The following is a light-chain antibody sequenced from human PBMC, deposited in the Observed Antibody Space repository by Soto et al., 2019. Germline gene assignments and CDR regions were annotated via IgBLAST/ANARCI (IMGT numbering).Light chain of an antibody. Sequence: QSVLTQPRSVSGSPGQSVTISCTGTSSDVGAWNYVSWYQQYPGQAPKLIIYDINERPSGVPDRFSGSKSGNTASLTISGLQVEDDADYYCCSYAGLYSWVFGGGTKLTVL. CDR1: SSDVGAWNY. V-gene: IGLV2-11*01. J-gene: IGLJ3*02. CDR3: CSYAGLYSWV. CDR2: DIN.